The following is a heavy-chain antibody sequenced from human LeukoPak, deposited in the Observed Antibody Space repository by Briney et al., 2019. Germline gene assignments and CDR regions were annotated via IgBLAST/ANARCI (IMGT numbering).Heavy chain of an antibody. Sequence: PGGSLRLSCAVSGFTFSNDWMHWVRQAPGKGLLWVSRISGDGTTTNYVDSVKGRFTISRDNAKNTLYLQMDSLRAEDTAVYYCAGTWAFDYWGQGTLVTVSS. J-gene: IGHJ4*02. CDR2: ISGDGTTT. CDR1: GFTFSNDW. CDR3: AGTWAFDY. D-gene: IGHD1-26*01. V-gene: IGHV3-74*01.